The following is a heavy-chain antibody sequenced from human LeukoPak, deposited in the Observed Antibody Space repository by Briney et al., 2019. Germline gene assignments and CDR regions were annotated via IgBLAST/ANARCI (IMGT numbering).Heavy chain of an antibody. D-gene: IGHD3-10*01. CDR3: TRDIVTRGYYYGSGSYY. Sequence: GGSLRLSCAASGFTASSNYMSWVRQAPGKGLEWVSAISGSGGSTYYADSVKGRFTISRDNSKNTLYLQMNSLKTEDTAVYYCTRDIVTRGYYYGSGSYYWGQATLVTVSS. CDR1: GFTASSNY. J-gene: IGHJ4*02. CDR2: ISGSGGST. V-gene: IGHV3-23*01.